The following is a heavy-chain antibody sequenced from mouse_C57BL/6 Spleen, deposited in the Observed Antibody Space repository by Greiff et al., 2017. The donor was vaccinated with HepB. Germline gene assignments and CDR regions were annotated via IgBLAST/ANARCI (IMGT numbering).Heavy chain of an antibody. V-gene: IGHV1-81*01. CDR3: ARILLRLAWFAY. Sequence: QVQLKQSGAELARPGASVKLSCKASGYTFTSYGISWVKQRTGQGLEWIGEIYPRSGNTYYNEKFKGKATLTADKSSSTAYMELRSLTSEDSAVYFCARILLRLAWFAYWGQETLVTVSA. J-gene: IGHJ3*01. CDR1: GYTFTSYG. D-gene: IGHD1-2*01. CDR2: IYPRSGNT.